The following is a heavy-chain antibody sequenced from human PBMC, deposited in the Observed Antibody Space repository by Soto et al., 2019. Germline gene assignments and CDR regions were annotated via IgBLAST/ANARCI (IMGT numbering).Heavy chain of an antibody. V-gene: IGHV4-61*01. CDR3: ASHLYYDSSGYDY. Sequence: SETLSLTCTVSGGSVSSGSYYWSWIRQPPGKGLEWIGYIYYSGSTNYNPSLKSRVTISVDTSKNQFSLKLSSVTAADTAVYYCASHLYYDSSGYDYWGQGTLVTVSS. CDR2: IYYSGST. CDR1: GGSVSSGSYY. D-gene: IGHD3-22*01. J-gene: IGHJ4*02.